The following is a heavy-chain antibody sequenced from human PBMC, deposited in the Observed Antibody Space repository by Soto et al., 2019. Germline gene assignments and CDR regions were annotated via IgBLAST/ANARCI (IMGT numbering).Heavy chain of an antibody. Sequence: EVQLLESGGDLVQPGGSLRLSCAVSGFTFSSFSMTWVRQAPGKGLEWVSTLSASGDTADYADSVTGRFIISRDNSKNTLYLQMSSLRAEDTALYYCAKNQERELPRVIDFWGQGTLVTVSS. CDR1: GFTFSSFS. CDR3: AKNQERELPRVIDF. V-gene: IGHV3-23*01. J-gene: IGHJ4*02. CDR2: LSASGDTA. D-gene: IGHD1-7*01.